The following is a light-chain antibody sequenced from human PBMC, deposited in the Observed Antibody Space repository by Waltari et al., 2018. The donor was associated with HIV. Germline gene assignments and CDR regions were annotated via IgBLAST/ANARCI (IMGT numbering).Light chain of an antibody. CDR3: SSYATSTTVI. CDR1: SSDVGGYNY. CDR2: EVS. V-gene: IGLV2-14*01. J-gene: IGLJ2*01. Sequence: QSALTQPASVSGFPGQSITISCTGTSSDVGGYNYVSWYQQFPGEAPKLLISEVSNRPSGVSNRFSGSKSGNSASLTISGLQAEDEADYYCSSYATSTTVIFGGGTKLTVL.